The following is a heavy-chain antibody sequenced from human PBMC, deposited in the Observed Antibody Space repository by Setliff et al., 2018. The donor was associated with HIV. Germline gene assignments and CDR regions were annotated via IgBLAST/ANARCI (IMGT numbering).Heavy chain of an antibody. CDR3: ARVTRFLESFSTKNYFDY. D-gene: IGHD3-3*01. CDR2: ISAYNGNT. J-gene: IGHJ4*02. CDR1: GYTFPNYG. V-gene: IGHV1-18*04. Sequence: ASVKVSCKASGYTFPNYGITWVRQAPGQGLEWMGWISAYNGNTNYAQKIQGRVTMTTDTFTSTAYMELRSLRSGDTAVYYCARVTRFLESFSTKNYFDYWGRGTLVTVSS.